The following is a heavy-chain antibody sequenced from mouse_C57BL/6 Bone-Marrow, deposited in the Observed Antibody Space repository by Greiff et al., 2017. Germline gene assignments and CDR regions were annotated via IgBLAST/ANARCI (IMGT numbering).Heavy chain of an antibody. CDR1: GYTFTNYW. D-gene: IGHD2-1*01. J-gene: IGHJ3*01. CDR3: ARDHGNTWFAY. V-gene: IGHV1-63*01. CDR2: ILPGSGST. Sequence: QVQLQQSGAELVRPGTSVKMSCKASGYTFTNYWIGWAKQRPGHGLEWIGEILPGSGSTNYNEKFKGKATFTADTSSNTAYMQLSSLTTEDSAIYYCARDHGNTWFAYWGQGTLVTVSA.